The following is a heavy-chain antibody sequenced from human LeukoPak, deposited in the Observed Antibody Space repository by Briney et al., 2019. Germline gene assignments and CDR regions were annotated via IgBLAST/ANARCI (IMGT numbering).Heavy chain of an antibody. CDR3: ARTGQWLVLIDY. D-gene: IGHD6-19*01. J-gene: IGHJ4*02. Sequence: SETLSLTCTVSGGSISSSSYYWGWIRQPPGKGLEWIGSIYYSGSTYYNPSLKSRVTISVDTSKNQFSLKLSSVTAADTAVYYCARTGQWLVLIDYWGQGTLVTVSS. CDR1: GGSISSSSYY. CDR2: IYYSGST. V-gene: IGHV4-39*01.